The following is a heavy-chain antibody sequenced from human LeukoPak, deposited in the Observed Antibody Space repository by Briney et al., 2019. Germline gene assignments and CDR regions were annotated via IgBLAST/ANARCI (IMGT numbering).Heavy chain of an antibody. D-gene: IGHD6-19*01. V-gene: IGHV3-30-3*01. CDR3: AREEYSSGWYSSLVYYYYYYGMDV. CDR1: GFTFSSYA. Sequence: GGSLRLSCAASGFTFSSYAMHWVRQAPGKGLEWVAVISYDGSNKYYADSVKGRFTISRDNSKNTLYLQMNSLRAEDTAVYYCAREEYSSGWYSSLVYYYYYYGMDVWGQGTTVTVSS. J-gene: IGHJ6*02. CDR2: ISYDGSNK.